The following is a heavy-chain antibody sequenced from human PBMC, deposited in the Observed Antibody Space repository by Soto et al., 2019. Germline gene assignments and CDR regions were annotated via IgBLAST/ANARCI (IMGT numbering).Heavy chain of an antibody. Sequence: QVQLVHSGPEVKKPGASVKVSCKTSGYTFTSFGISWVRQAPGQGLEWMGWITTDKGKTNYAQKFQGRVTMTTDTSTSTAYMELRSLRSDDTAVYYCATRSPAFDYWGQGTLVTVSS. V-gene: IGHV1-18*01. CDR3: ATRSPAFDY. CDR2: ITTDKGKT. J-gene: IGHJ4*02. CDR1: GYTFTSFG.